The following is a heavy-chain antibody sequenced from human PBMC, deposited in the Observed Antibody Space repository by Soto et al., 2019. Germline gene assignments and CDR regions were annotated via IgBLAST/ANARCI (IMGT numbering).Heavy chain of an antibody. D-gene: IGHD3-3*01. CDR2: FIPVYRTL. V-gene: IGHV1-69*01. J-gene: IGHJ4*02. CDR1: GGSFGNSA. Sequence: QVQLVQSGAEVKKPGSSVKVSCKASGGSFGNSAINWVRQTPVQGLEWLGGFIPVYRTLNYAQKFQGRVTITADESTGTAYMTLSSLASDDTAVYYCATGVIWIGYFTVDSWGQGTRVTVSS. CDR3: ATGVIWIGYFTVDS.